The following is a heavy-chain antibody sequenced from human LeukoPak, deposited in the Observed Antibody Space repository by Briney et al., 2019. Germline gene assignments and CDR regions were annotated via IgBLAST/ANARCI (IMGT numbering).Heavy chain of an antibody. J-gene: IGHJ4*02. D-gene: IGHD1-26*01. CDR3: AKAKSGSYSPFDY. CDR1: GFTFSNYA. V-gene: IGHV3-23*01. Sequence: TGGSLRLSCTASGFTFSNYAMSWVRQGPGKGLEWVSGLSGSGGSTYYADSVKGRFTISRDNSWNTLYLQMNSLRAEDTAVYYCAKAKSGSYSPFDYWGQGTLVTVSS. CDR2: LSGSGGST.